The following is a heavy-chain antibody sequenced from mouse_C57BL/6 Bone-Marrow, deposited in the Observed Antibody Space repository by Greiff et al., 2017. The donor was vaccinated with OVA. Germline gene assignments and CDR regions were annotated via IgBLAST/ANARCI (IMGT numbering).Heavy chain of an antibody. Sequence: EVQLQQSGAELVRPGASVKLSCTASGFNIKDDYMHWVKQRPEQGLEWIGWIDPENGDTEYASKFQGKATITADTSSNTAYLQLSSLTSEDTAVYYCTLGCYWYFEVWGTGTTVTVSS. V-gene: IGHV14-4*01. CDR2: IDPENGDT. CDR3: TLGCYWYFEV. J-gene: IGHJ1*03. D-gene: IGHD4-1*01. CDR1: GFNIKDDY.